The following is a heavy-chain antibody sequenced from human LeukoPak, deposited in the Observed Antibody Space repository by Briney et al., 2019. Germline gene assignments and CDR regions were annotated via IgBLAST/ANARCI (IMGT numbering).Heavy chain of an antibody. D-gene: IGHD2-2*03. Sequence: GGSLRLSCEASGFTFSNYWMSWARQAPGKGLEWVANIKFDGSEKYHTDSVRGRFTVSRDNAKKSLHLEMSRLRAEDTAVYYCARDGYFFAMDVWGQGTTVTVSS. CDR2: IKFDGSEK. J-gene: IGHJ6*02. CDR1: GFTFSNYW. V-gene: IGHV3-7*03. CDR3: ARDGYFFAMDV.